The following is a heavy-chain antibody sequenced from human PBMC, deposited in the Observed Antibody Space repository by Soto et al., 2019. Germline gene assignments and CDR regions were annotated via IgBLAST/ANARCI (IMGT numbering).Heavy chain of an antibody. CDR3: ASHYDMWSGYLSPVDY. CDR2: IDTSGTKI. D-gene: IGHD3-3*01. CDR1: GYTFSDYY. J-gene: IGHJ4*02. V-gene: IGHV3-11*01. Sequence: QVQLVESGGDLVKPGGSLRLSCAASGYTFSDYYMSWIRQAPGKGLEWISYIDTSGTKIYYADSVKGRFTITRDNAKNSLYLEMKSLREEDTAVYYCASHYDMWSGYLSPVDYWGQGTLVTVSS.